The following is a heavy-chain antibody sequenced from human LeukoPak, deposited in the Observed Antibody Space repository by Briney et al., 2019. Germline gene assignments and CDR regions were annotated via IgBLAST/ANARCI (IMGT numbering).Heavy chain of an antibody. CDR3: ARLSGLIYYDFWSGYSNWFDP. Sequence: ASVKVSCKASGGTFSSYAISWVRQAPGQGLEWMGGIIPIFGTANYAQKFQGRVTITADESTSAAYMELSSLRSEDTAVYYCARLSGLIYYDFWSGYSNWFDPWGQGTLVTVSS. CDR2: IIPIFGTA. V-gene: IGHV1-69*13. J-gene: IGHJ5*02. D-gene: IGHD3-3*01. CDR1: GGTFSSYA.